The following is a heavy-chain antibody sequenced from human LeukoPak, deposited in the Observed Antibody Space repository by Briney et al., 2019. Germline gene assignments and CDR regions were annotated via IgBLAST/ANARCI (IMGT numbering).Heavy chain of an antibody. CDR1: GYTFTSYG. CDR3: ATLLRPGIAAAGLYYFDY. Sequence: KVSCKASGYTFTSYGISWVRQMPGKGLEWMGIIYPGDSDTRYSPSFQGQVTISADKSISTAYLQWSSLKASDTAMYYCATLLRPGIAAAGLYYFDYWGQGTLVTVSS. D-gene: IGHD6-13*01. J-gene: IGHJ4*02. CDR2: IYPGDSDT. V-gene: IGHV5-51*01.